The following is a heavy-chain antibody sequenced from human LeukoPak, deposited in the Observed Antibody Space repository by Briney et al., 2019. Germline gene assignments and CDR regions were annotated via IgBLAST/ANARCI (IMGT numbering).Heavy chain of an antibody. J-gene: IGHJ4*02. Sequence: GGSLRLSCEASGFIFNNHWMHWVRQAPGKGLVWVSRISGDGTSTSYADSVKGRFTISRDNAKNTLYLQMNSLRAEDTAVYYCARRVRSSGWYIFDYWGQGTPVTDSA. CDR2: ISGDGTST. D-gene: IGHD6-19*01. CDR1: GFIFNNHW. CDR3: ARRVRSSGWYIFDY. V-gene: IGHV3-74*01.